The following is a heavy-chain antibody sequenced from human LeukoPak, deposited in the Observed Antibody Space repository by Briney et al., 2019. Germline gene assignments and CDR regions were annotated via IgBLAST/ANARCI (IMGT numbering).Heavy chain of an antibody. CDR3: ARALTYPYGGNSYGY. D-gene: IGHD4-23*01. CDR1: GXTFSDYY. J-gene: IGHJ4*02. V-gene: IGHV3-11*05. CDR2: ISSSSYT. Sequence: GGSLRLSCAASGXTFSDYYMSWIRQAPGKGLEWVSYISSSSYTNYADSVKGRFTISRDNAKNSLYLQMNSLRAEDTAVYYCARALTYPYGGNSYGYWGQGTLVTVSS.